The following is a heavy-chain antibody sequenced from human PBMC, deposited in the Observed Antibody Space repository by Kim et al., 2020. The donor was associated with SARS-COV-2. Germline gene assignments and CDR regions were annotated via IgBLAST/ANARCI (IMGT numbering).Heavy chain of an antibody. CDR3: AREHSSSWYYFDY. D-gene: IGHD6-13*01. J-gene: IGHJ4*02. V-gene: IGHV1-3*01. Sequence: YSQKFQGRVTITRDTSASTAYMELSSLRSEDTAVYYCAREHSSSWYYFDYWGQGTLVTVSS.